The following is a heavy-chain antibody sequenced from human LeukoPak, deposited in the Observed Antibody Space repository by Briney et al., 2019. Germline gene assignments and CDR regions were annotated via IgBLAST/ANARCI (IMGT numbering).Heavy chain of an antibody. V-gene: IGHV3-30-3*01. CDR1: GFSFICHS. D-gene: IGHD2-15*01. Sequence: VGGLRLSSSGSGFSFICHSMETVRHPPGKWLAGAGFLSYDGNNQYYADSVKGRFTISRDNSKNTLYLQMNNLRAEDTAIYYCARVGSRYCSGANCYDGFWGQGTLVSVSS. CDR3: ARVGSRYCSGANCYDGF. J-gene: IGHJ4*02. CDR2: LSYDGNNQ.